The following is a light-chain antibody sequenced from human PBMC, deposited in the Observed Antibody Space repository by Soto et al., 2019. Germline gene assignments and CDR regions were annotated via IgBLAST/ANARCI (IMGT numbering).Light chain of an antibody. Sequence: QSALTQPASVSGSPGQSITISCTGTSSNVGSYKLVSWYQQHPGKAPKLMIFEVNKRPSGVSNRFSGSKSGNTASLTISGLQAEDEADYYCSSYRISITLVFGGGTKLTVL. CDR2: EVN. J-gene: IGLJ3*02. V-gene: IGLV2-14*02. CDR1: SSNVGSYKL. CDR3: SSYRISITLV.